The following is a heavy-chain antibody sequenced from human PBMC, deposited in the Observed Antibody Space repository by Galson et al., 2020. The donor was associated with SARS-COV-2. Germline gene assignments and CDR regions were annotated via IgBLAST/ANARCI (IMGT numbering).Heavy chain of an antibody. D-gene: IGHD2-8*01. CDR1: GYTFTDYA. V-gene: IGHV1-18*01. CDR3: ARLYSTSSDGFAP. CDR2: TSPHNGQR. Sequence: ASVKVSCKASGYTFTDYAITWVRQAPGQGLEWMGWTSPHNGQRNYAQKVQDRVTLTTDISTSTAYMELRNLRYDDTAVYYCARLYSTSSDGFAPWGPGTLVTVSS. J-gene: IGHJ5*02.